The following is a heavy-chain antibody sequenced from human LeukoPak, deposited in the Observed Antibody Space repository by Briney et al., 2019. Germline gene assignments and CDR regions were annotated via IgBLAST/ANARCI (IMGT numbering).Heavy chain of an antibody. CDR1: GYTFTGYY. CDR3: ARAQYCSSTSCGVDV. V-gene: IGHV1-2*06. J-gene: IGHJ6*02. CDR2: INPKSGDT. D-gene: IGHD2-2*01. Sequence: ASVKVSCKASGYTFTGYYMHWVRQAPGQGLEWMGQINPKSGDTSYAQKFQGRVTMTRDTSISTAYMELSRLSYDDTAVYHCARAQYCSSTSCGVDVWGQGTTVTVSS.